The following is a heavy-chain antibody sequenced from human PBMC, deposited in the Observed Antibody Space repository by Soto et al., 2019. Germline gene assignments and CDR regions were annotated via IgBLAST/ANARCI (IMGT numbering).Heavy chain of an antibody. CDR2: ISAHNGNT. CDR1: GYGFTTYG. J-gene: IGHJ4*02. D-gene: IGHD1-1*01. V-gene: IGHV1-18*01. Sequence: QVHLVQSGAEVKKPGASVKVSCKGSGYGFTTYGITWVRQAPGQGLEWMAWISAHNGNTNYAQKLPGRGTVTRDTSTITAYMELRSLRSDVAAVYYCARGRYGDYWGQGALVTVSS. CDR3: ARGRYGDY.